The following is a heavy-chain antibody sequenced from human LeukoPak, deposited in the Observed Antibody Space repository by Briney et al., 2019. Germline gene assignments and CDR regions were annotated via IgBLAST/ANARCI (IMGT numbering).Heavy chain of an antibody. D-gene: IGHD2-2*01. CDR2: IYPGDSDT. CDR1: GYSFTSYW. Sequence: GESLKISCKGSGYSFTSYWIGWVRQMPGKGLEWMGIIYPGDSDTRYSPSFQGQVTISADKSISTAYLQWSSLKASDTAMYYCARHHRHNPITYCSSTSCYASNWFDPWGQGTLVTVSS. V-gene: IGHV5-51*01. J-gene: IGHJ5*02. CDR3: ARHHRHNPITYCSSTSCYASNWFDP.